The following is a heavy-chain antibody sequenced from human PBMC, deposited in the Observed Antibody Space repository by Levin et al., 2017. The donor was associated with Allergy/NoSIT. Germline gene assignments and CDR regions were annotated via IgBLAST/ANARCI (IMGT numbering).Heavy chain of an antibody. CDR1: GFTFSNYW. CDR2: IKQDGSDK. D-gene: IGHD2-15*01. V-gene: IGHV3-7*04. CDR3: ARKPFGSFDY. J-gene: IGHJ4*02. Sequence: AGGSLRLSCAASGFTFSNYWMSWVRQTPGKGLEWVANIKQDGSDKYYVDSVKGRFTISRDNAKNSLYLQMNSLRAEDTAVYYCARKPFGSFDYWGQGTLVTVSS.